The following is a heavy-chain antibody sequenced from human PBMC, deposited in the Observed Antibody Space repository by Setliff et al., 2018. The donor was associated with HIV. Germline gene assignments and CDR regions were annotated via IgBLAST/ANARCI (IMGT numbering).Heavy chain of an antibody. CDR2: IWYGGSIE. V-gene: IGHV3-33*08. Sequence: PGGSLRLSCAASEFTFSSYAMHWVRQGAGKGLEWVAVIWYGGSIEDYTDSVKRRFTISRDNSKSTLYLQMTNLRAEDTALYFCAEGAGTTTLAEPFDSWGQGTLVTVSS. CDR3: AEGAGTTTLAEPFDS. CDR1: EFTFSSYA. D-gene: IGHD1-26*01. J-gene: IGHJ4*02.